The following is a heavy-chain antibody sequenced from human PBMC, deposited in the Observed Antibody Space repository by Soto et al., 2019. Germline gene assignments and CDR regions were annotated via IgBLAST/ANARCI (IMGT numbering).Heavy chain of an antibody. Sequence: QGQLVQSGAEVKKPGASVKVSCKASGYTFTDYDISWVRQAPGQRLEWMGWISVDNGNTKYVESLQGRVTMTTDTPASTAYLEVRSLRSDDTAVYYCARTSVSNYNWFDPWGQGTLVAVSS. CDR3: ARTSVSNYNWFDP. CDR1: GYTFTDYD. CDR2: ISVDNGNT. J-gene: IGHJ5*02. V-gene: IGHV1-18*01. D-gene: IGHD4-4*01.